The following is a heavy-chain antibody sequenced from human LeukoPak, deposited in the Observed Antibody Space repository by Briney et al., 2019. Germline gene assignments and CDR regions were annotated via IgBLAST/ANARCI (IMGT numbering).Heavy chain of an antibody. V-gene: IGHV3-23*01. J-gene: IGHJ4*02. CDR3: AKDATPYY. CDR2: ISGSGGST. CDR1: GFSFDSFA. D-gene: IGHD1-26*01. Sequence: GGSLRLSCAASGFSFDSFAMTWVRQAPGKGLEWVSGISGSGGSTYYADSVKGRFTISRDNFKNTVHLQMNSLRAEDTAVYYCAKDATPYYWGQRTLVTVSS.